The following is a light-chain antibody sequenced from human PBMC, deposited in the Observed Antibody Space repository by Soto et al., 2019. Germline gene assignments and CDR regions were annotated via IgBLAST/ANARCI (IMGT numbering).Light chain of an antibody. CDR3: QQYHNWLLWT. CDR1: QSLSSY. J-gene: IGKJ1*01. CDR2: DAS. V-gene: IGKV3D-15*01. Sequence: TGLKIALSGQCVYLGERGTLSCRASQSLSSYLAWYQDKPGQAPRLLIYDASNRATGIPARFSGSGSGTGFTLTISSVQSQEFAVYCCQQYHNWLLWTSGQGTKVDIK.